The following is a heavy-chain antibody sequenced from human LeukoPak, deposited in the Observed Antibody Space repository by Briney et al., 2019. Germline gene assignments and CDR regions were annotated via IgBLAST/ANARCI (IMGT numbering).Heavy chain of an antibody. Sequence: SETLSLTCVVYGGSFSGYYWSWIRQPPGKGLEWIGEINHSGSTNYSLSLKSRVSISIDASKKKLSLRLTSVTAADSAVYYCASSFYYDSRDYWGQGTLVTVSS. V-gene: IGHV4-34*01. J-gene: IGHJ4*02. CDR3: ASSFYYDSRDY. CDR1: GGSFSGYY. CDR2: INHSGST. D-gene: IGHD3-22*01.